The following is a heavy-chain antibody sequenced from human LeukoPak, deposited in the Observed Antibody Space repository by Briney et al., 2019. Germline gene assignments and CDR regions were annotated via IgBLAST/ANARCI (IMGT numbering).Heavy chain of an antibody. D-gene: IGHD6-13*01. Sequence: GGSLRLSCAASGFTFSSNAMHWVRQAPGKGLESVSAISRDGSTTYYANSVKDRFTISRDNSKNTLYLQMGSLRAEDMAVYYCAREDQPGSSWFDYWGQGTLITVSS. J-gene: IGHJ4*02. CDR2: ISRDGSTT. CDR3: AREDQPGSSWFDY. CDR1: GFTFSSNA. V-gene: IGHV3-64*01.